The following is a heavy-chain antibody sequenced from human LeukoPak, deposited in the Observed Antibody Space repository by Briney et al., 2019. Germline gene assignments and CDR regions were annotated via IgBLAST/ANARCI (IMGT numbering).Heavy chain of an antibody. CDR1: GFSFSSYW. CDR3: ARDHDSTPFDF. J-gene: IGHJ4*02. V-gene: IGHV3-7*05. Sequence: GGSLRLSCAASGFSFSSYWMSWVRQAPGKGLEWVANIKQDGSEKHYVDSVKGRFTISRDNTKNSLYLQMNSLRAEDTAVYYCARDHDSTPFDFWGQGTLVTVSS. D-gene: IGHD3-22*01. CDR2: IKQDGSEK.